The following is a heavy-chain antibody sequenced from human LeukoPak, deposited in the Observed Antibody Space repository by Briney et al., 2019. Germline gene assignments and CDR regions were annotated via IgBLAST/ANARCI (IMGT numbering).Heavy chain of an antibody. V-gene: IGHV4-59*12. Sequence: PSETLSLTCTVSGGSISTYYWTWIRQPPGKGLEWIGYIYYSGSTNYNPSLKSRVTMSVDTSKNQFSLKLSSVTAADTAVYYCARGPFYWYFDLWGRGTLVTVSS. J-gene: IGHJ2*01. CDR2: IYYSGST. D-gene: IGHD3-3*02. CDR3: ARGPFYWYFDL. CDR1: GGSISTYY.